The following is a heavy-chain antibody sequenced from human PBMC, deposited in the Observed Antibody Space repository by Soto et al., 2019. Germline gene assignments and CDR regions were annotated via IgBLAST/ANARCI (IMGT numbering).Heavy chain of an antibody. CDR1: GFTFSSYS. V-gene: IGHV3-48*02. D-gene: IGHD1-26*01. J-gene: IGHJ4*02. CDR2: ISSSSSTI. Sequence: EVQLVESGGGLVQPGGSLRLSCAASGFTFSSYSMNWVRQAPGKGLEWVSYISSSSSTIYYADSVKGRFTISRDNAKNSLYVQMNSLRDEDTAVYYCARELGWELPAYWGQGTLVTVSS. CDR3: ARELGWELPAY.